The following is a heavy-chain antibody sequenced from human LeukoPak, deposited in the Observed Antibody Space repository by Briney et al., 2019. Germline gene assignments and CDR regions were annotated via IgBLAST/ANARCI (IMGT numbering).Heavy chain of an antibody. J-gene: IGHJ4*02. Sequence: SETLSLTCAVYGGSFSGYYWSWIRQPPGKGLEWIGEINHSGSTNYNPPLKSRVTISVDTSKNQFSLKLSSVTAADTAVYYCASAEHYFDSSAYYRDYWGQGTLVTVSS. CDR1: GGSFSGYY. CDR3: ASAEHYFDSSAYYRDY. V-gene: IGHV4-34*01. CDR2: INHSGST. D-gene: IGHD3-22*01.